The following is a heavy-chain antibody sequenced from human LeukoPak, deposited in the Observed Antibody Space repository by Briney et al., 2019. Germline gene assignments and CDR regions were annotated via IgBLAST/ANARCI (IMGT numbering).Heavy chain of an antibody. V-gene: IGHV1-18*01. J-gene: IGHJ3*02. CDR3: ASGDSGSYSLYAFDI. CDR2: ISAYNGNT. D-gene: IGHD3-10*01. CDR1: GYTFITYG. Sequence: ASVKVSCKASGYTFITYGISWVRQAPGQGLEWMGWISAYNGNTNYAQKLQGRDTMTTDTSTSTAYMELRSLRSDDTAVYYCASGDSGSYSLYAFDIWGQGTMVTVSS.